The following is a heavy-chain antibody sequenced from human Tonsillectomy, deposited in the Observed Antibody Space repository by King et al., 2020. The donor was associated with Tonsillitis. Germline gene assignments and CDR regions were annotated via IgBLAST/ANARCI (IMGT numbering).Heavy chain of an antibody. V-gene: IGHV1-2*02. Sequence: VQLVESGAEVKKPGASVKVSCKASGYTFTGYYMHWVRQAPGQGLEWMGWNNPNSGGTNFAQKFQGRVTMTRDTSISTAYMELSRLRSDDTAVYYCARTGEIAAAGTGDYYGMDVWGQGTTVTVSS. J-gene: IGHJ6*02. CDR2: NNPNSGGT. CDR3: ARTGEIAAAGTGDYYGMDV. CDR1: GYTFTGYY. D-gene: IGHD6-13*01.